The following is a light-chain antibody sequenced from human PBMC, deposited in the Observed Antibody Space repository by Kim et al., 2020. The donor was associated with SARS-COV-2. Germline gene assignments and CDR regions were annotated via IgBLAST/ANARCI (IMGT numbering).Light chain of an antibody. CDR3: QSFDSSLSGPV. Sequence: GGTGAGRGTGRSGGAGYDADGYQRLPGTAPKRRIFGNSKRPSGGPDRISGSKSGASASRAITGLQAEDEADYYCQSFDSSLSGPVFGGGTQLTVL. CDR2: GNS. V-gene: IGLV1-40*03. CDR1: GRSGGAGYD. J-gene: IGLJ3*02.